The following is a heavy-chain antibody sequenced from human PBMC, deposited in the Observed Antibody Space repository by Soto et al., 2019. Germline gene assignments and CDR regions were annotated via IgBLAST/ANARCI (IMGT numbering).Heavy chain of an antibody. J-gene: IGHJ3*02. Sequence: GGSLRLSCAASGFTFSTYAMHWVRQAPGKGLEWVAVISYDGSNKFYGDSVKGRFTISRDNSKNTVSLQMNSLRAEDTALYYCLRRIAAAGTDAFDIWGRGTMVTLSS. D-gene: IGHD6-13*01. CDR2: ISYDGSNK. V-gene: IGHV3-30-3*01. CDR3: LRRIAAAGTDAFDI. CDR1: GFTFSTYA.